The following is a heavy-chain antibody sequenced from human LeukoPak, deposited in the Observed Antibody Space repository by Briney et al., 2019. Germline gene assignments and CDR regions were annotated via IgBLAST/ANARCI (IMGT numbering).Heavy chain of an antibody. J-gene: IGHJ4*02. V-gene: IGHV4-34*01. CDR3: ARRGSNHGGHPL. CDR2: INHSEST. D-gene: IGHD2-15*01. Sequence: SETLSLTCAVYGGSFSGYYWTWIRQPPGKGLEWIGEINHSESTSNNPSLKSRVTVSVDTSKNQFSLKMTSVTAADTAVYFCARRGSNHGGHPLWGQGTLVTVSS. CDR1: GGSFSGYY.